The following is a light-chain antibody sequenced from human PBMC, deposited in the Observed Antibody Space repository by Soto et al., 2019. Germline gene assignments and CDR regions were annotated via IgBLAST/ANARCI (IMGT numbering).Light chain of an antibody. CDR3: TSYVGNNIWV. CDR1: SSDVGAYNY. Sequence: ALTQPPSASGSPGQSVTISCTGTSSDVGAYNYVSWYQQYPGKAPKLMIYEVTKRPSGVPDRFSGSKSGNTASLTVSGLQAEDEADYYCTSYVGNNIWVFGGGTTVTVL. CDR2: EVT. J-gene: IGLJ3*02. V-gene: IGLV2-8*01.